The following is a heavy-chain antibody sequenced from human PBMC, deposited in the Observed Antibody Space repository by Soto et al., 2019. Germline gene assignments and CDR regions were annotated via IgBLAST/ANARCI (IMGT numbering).Heavy chain of an antibody. V-gene: IGHV4-30-4*01. CDR2: IHYSGSV. J-gene: IGHJ6*03. CDR1: GGSISSDHYH. D-gene: IGHD3-3*01. Sequence: SETLSLTCTVSGGSISSDHYHWTWIRQTPGKGLEWIGYIHYSGSVYYNPSLQSRVTMSVDTSKNLFSLKLSSVTAADTAVYYCATNLSEDTIFGVVIPDYYYYYMDVWGKGTTVTVS. CDR3: ATNLSEDTIFGVVIPDYYYYYMDV.